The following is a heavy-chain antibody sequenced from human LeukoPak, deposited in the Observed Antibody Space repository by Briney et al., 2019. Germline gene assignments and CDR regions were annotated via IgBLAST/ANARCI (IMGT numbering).Heavy chain of an antibody. J-gene: IGHJ5*02. CDR1: GFTFSLYG. Sequence: GGSLRLSCAGSGFTFSLYGMNSLRQAPGKGLEWVSYISEDTTIIHYADSVKGRFTISRDNAKNSLYLQMNSLRVVDTAVYYCATTGVRRDNWFDPWGQGTLVTVSS. CDR3: ATTGVRRDNWFDP. D-gene: IGHD3-10*01. CDR2: ISEDTTII. V-gene: IGHV3-48*01.